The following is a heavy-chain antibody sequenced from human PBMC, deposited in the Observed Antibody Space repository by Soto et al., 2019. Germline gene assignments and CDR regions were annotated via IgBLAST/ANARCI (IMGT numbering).Heavy chain of an antibody. CDR1: GFTFSSYG. CDR2: ISYDGSNK. Sequence: QVQLVESGGGVVQPGRSLRLSCAASGFTFSSYGMHWVRQAPGKGLEWVAVISYDGSNKYYADSVKGRFTISRDNSKNTLYLQMNSLRAEDTAVYYCAKDSSRRMGSSGWYPLPYDWGQGTLVTVSS. CDR3: AKDSSRRMGSSGWYPLPYD. D-gene: IGHD6-19*01. V-gene: IGHV3-30*18. J-gene: IGHJ4*02.